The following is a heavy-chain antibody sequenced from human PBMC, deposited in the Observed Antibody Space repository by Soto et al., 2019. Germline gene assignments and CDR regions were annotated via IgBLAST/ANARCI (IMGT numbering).Heavy chain of an antibody. CDR3: ARDWVRGCSRCSHYNRYSQSTPAPSLGAGGSSPSSHYY. CDR2: ISSSSNTI. CDR1: GFSRSSYS. Sequence: GGSLGLACAASGFSRSSYSMNWVRQAPGKGLEWVSYISSSSNTIYYPDSVKGRFTISRDNSKDSLYLQMNSLRAEDTAVYYCARDWVRGCSRCSHYNRYSQSTPAPSLGAGGSSPSSHYY. V-gene: IGHV3-48*01. D-gene: IGHD2-2*01. J-gene: IGHJ6*01.